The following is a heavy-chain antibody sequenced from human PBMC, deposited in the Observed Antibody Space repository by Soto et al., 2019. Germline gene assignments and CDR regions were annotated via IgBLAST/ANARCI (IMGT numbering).Heavy chain of an antibody. CDR3: ARGSGRHGYYFDY. Sequence: SVKVSCKASGYTFTSYGISWVRQAPGQGLEWRGGIIPIFGTANYAQKFQGRVTITADESTSTAYMELSSLRSEDTAVYYCARGSGRHGYYFDYWGQGTLVTVSS. J-gene: IGHJ4*02. V-gene: IGHV1-69*13. CDR1: GYTFTSYG. CDR2: IIPIFGTA. D-gene: IGHD3-3*01.